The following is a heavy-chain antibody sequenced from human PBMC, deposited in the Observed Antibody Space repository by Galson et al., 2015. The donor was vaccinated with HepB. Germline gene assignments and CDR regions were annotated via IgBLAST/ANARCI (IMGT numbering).Heavy chain of an antibody. J-gene: IGHJ4*02. CDR2: IDPSDSYT. CDR1: GYSFTSYW. D-gene: IGHD6-19*01. Sequence: QSGAEVKKPGESLRISCKGSGYSFTSYWISWVRQMPGKGLEWMGRIDPSDSYTNYSPSFQGHVTISADKSISTAYLQWSSLKASDTAMYYCARHNAGLEVAGEIVYYFDYWGQGTLVTVSS. CDR3: ARHNAGLEVAGEIVYYFDY. V-gene: IGHV5-10-1*01.